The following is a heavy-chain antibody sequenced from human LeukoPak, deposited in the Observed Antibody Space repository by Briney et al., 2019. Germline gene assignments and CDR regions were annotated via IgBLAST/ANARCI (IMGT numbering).Heavy chain of an antibody. V-gene: IGHV3-21*01. D-gene: IGHD2-21*02. CDR2: ISSGSGYI. J-gene: IGHJ4*02. CDR3: ARDHVGSVTATDGQFFDY. Sequence: TGGSLRLSCAASGFTFSGYSLNWVRQAPGKGLEWVSSISSGSGYIYYADSVKGRFTISRDNAKTSLYLQMNSLRAEDTAVYYCARDHVGSVTATDGQFFDYWGQGTLVTVSS. CDR1: GFTFSGYS.